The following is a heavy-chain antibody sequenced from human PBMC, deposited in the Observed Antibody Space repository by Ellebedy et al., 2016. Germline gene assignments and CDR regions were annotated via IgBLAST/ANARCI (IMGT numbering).Heavy chain of an antibody. CDR1: GGSISSYY. J-gene: IGHJ4*02. D-gene: IGHD6-13*01. CDR2: IYYSGST. Sequence: SETLSLTXTVSGGSISSYYWSWIRQPPGKGLEWIGYIYYSGSTNYNPSLKSRVTISVDTSKNQFSLKLSSVTAADTAVYYCAREGSSPNLSPDYWGQGTLVTVSS. V-gene: IGHV4-59*13. CDR3: AREGSSPNLSPDY.